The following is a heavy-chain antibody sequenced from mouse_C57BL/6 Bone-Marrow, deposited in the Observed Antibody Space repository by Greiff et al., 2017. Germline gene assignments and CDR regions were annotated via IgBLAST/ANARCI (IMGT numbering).Heavy chain of an antibody. CDR2: IDPENGDT. J-gene: IGHJ2*01. Sequence: EVQLQQSGAELVRPGASVKLSCTASGFNIKDDYMHWVKQRPEQGLEWIGWIDPENGDTEYASKFQGKATITADTSSNTAYLQLSSLTSEDTAVYYCTTWRGDYFDYRGQGTTLTVSS. CDR3: TTWRGDYFDY. CDR1: GFNIKDDY. V-gene: IGHV14-4*01.